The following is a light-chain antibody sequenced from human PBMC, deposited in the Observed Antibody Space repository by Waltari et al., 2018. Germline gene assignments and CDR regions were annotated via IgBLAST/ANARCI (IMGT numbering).Light chain of an antibody. CDR3: QQYGSSSFT. J-gene: IGKJ2*01. CDR1: QSVSSSY. Sequence: ESVLTQSPGTLSLSPGERATLSSRASQSVSSSYLAWYQQKPGQAPRLLIYGASSRATGVPDRFSGSGSGTDFTLTVSRLEAEDVAVYYCQQYGSSSFTFGQGTKLEIK. CDR2: GAS. V-gene: IGKV3-20*01.